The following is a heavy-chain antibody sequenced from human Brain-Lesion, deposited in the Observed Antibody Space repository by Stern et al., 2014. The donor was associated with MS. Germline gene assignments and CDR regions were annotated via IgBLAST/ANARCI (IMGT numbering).Heavy chain of an antibody. CDR3: ARGNYDVLTDNGGHGFDI. CDR2: IHSSGSP. J-gene: IGHJ3*02. CDR1: GGSISSGNYY. Sequence: QVQLQESGPGLVKPSQTLSLTCTVSGGSISSGNYYWSWIRQPAGEGLEWIGRIHSSGSPQYNPPLKSRVTISAEPCTNPFSLRLSSVTAADTAVYYCARGNYDVLTDNGGHGFDIWGQGTMVTVSS. V-gene: IGHV4-61*02. D-gene: IGHD3-9*01.